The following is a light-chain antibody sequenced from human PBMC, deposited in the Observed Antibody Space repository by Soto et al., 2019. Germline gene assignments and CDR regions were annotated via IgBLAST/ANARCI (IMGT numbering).Light chain of an antibody. V-gene: IGKV3D-20*02. J-gene: IGKJ5*01. CDR1: QSVSSSY. CDR2: GAS. Sequence: EIVLTQSSGTLSLSPGERATLSCRASQSVSSSYLAWYQQKPGQAPRLLIYGASSRATGIPDRFSGSGSGTEFTLTISSLQSEDFAVYYCQQRSNWPITFGQGTRLEIK. CDR3: QQRSNWPIT.